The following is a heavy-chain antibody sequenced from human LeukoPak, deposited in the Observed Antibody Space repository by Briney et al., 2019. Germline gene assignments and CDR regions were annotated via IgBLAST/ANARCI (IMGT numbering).Heavy chain of an antibody. V-gene: IGHV4-30-2*01. CDR3: ARGVSAAGHLFDY. D-gene: IGHD6-13*01. J-gene: IGHJ4*02. CDR1: GGSISSGGYS. CDR2: IYHSGST. Sequence: SETLSLTCTVSGGSISSGGYSWSWIRQPPGKGLEWIGYIYHSGSTYYNPSLKSRVTVSVDRSKNQFSLKLSSVTAADTAVYYCARGVSAAGHLFDYWGQGTLVTVSS.